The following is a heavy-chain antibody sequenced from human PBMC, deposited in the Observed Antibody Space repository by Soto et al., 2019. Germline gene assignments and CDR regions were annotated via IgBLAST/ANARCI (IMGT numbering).Heavy chain of an antibody. V-gene: IGHV3-33*01. CDR2: IWYDGSNK. J-gene: IGHJ6*02. D-gene: IGHD3-10*01. CDR1: GFTFSSYG. CDR3: ARGGKKAAVDYYGSGSYTYYYYGMDV. Sequence: GGSLRLSCAASGFTFSSYGMHWVRQAPGKGLEWVAVIWYDGSNKYYADSVKGRFTISRDNSKNTLYLQMNSLRAEDTAVYYCARGGKKAAVDYYGSGSYTYYYYGMDVWGQGTTVTVYS.